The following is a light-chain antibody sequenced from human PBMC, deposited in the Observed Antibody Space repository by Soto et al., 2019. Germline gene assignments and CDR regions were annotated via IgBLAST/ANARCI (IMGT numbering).Light chain of an antibody. CDR2: AAS. V-gene: IGKV1-27*01. J-gene: IGKJ5*01. CDR1: QGISNY. CDR3: QKYNSAPSIT. Sequence: DIQMTQSPSSLSASVGDRVTITCRASQGISNYLAWYQQKPGKVPKLLIYAASTLQSGVPSRFCGSGSGTDFTLTISSLQPEDVATYYCQKYNSAPSITFGQGTRLEIK.